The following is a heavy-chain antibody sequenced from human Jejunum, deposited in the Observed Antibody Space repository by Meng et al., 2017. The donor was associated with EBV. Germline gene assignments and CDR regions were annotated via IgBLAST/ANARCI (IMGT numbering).Heavy chain of an antibody. D-gene: IGHD6-13*01. V-gene: IGHV3-53*01. Sequence: VQRVESGGGLIQPGGSLRLSCVASEFTVSDYYMSWVRQAPGKGLDGVSIIYSGGDTYYADSVKGRFTISRDNSKNTLYLQMNSLRVEDTAVYYCASDRYSSRWSKYWGQGTLVTVSS. CDR2: IYSGGDT. CDR3: ASDRYSSRWSKY. J-gene: IGHJ4*02. CDR1: EFTVSDYY.